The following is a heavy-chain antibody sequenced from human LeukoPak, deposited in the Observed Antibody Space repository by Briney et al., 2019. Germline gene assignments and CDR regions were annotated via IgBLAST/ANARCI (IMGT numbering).Heavy chain of an antibody. J-gene: IGHJ3*01. CDR3: AKDVSFRRGHNFDASDL. D-gene: IGHD5-24*01. V-gene: IGHV3-43*01. CDR2: ITWGATDS. Sequence: GESLRLSCTASGFKFADAPMHWVRQPPGKGLEWIALITWGATDSYYADSVKGRFTISRDDSRNTLYLQMNSLRSEDTALYYCAKDVSFRRGHNFDASDLWGLGTMVIVSS. CDR1: GFKFADAP.